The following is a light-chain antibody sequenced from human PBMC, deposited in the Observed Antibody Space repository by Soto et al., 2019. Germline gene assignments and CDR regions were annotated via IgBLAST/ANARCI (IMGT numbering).Light chain of an antibody. CDR1: QSVSSW. CDR2: DAS. V-gene: IGKV1-5*01. Sequence: DIQMTQTPATLSAFAGDRVTVTCRASQSVSSWVAWYQEKPGRGPKLLIYDASTWQRGVPSRFIGSGSGTEFTLTNPSLQPHDFATYYCQHYNTYSPGTFGQGTRVEVK. CDR3: QHYNTYSPGT. J-gene: IGKJ1*01.